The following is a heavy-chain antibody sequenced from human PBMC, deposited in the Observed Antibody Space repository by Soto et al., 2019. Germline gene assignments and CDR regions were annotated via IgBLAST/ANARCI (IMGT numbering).Heavy chain of an antibody. CDR1: GGSLSGYY. CDR3: ARGSSMVRGVMPYYYYYGMDV. J-gene: IGHJ6*01. CDR2: INHSGST. D-gene: IGHD3-10*01. Sequence: PTDTLALICAVYGGSLSGYYWSWIRQPPGKGLEWIGEINHSGSTNYNPSLKSRVTISVDTSKNQFSLKLSSVTAADTAVYYCARGSSMVRGVMPYYYYYGMDVCGQGTTVTVSS. V-gene: IGHV4-34*01.